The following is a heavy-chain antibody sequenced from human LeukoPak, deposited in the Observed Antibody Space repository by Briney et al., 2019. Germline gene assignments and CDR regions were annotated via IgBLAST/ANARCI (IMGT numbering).Heavy chain of an antibody. V-gene: IGHV4-59*01. J-gene: IGHJ6*03. Sequence: SETLSLTCTVSGGSISSYYWSWIRQPPGKGLEWIGYIYYSGSTNYNPSLKSRVTISVDTSKNQFSLKLSSVTAADTAVYYCASQIHQYCSGGSCDPYYYMDVWGKGTTVTVSS. CDR2: IYYSGST. D-gene: IGHD2-15*01. CDR1: GGSISSYY. CDR3: ASQIHQYCSGGSCDPYYYMDV.